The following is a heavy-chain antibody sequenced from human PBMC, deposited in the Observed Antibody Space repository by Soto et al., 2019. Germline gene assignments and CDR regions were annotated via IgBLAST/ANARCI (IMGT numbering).Heavy chain of an antibody. J-gene: IGHJ5*02. D-gene: IGHD2-15*01. Sequence: SETLSLTCAVYGGSFSGYYWSWIRQPPGKGLEWIGEINHSGSTNYNPSLKSRVTISVDTSKNQFSLKLSSVTAADTAVYYCARGLERCSGGSCYPFDPWGQGTLVTSPQ. CDR3: ARGLERCSGGSCYPFDP. CDR1: GGSFSGYY. CDR2: INHSGST. V-gene: IGHV4-34*01.